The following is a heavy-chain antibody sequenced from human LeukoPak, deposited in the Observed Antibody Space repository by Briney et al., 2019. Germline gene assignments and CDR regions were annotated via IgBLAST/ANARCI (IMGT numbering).Heavy chain of an antibody. J-gene: IGHJ1*01. V-gene: IGHV3-23*01. Sequence: SGGSLRLSCAASGFTFSIYGMSWVRQAPGKGLEWVSAISSNGAGRYYADSVRDRFTISRDNSKNTLYLQMNGLRAEDTAVYYCTKDVEHFWGQGTLVTVSS. CDR1: GFTFSIYG. D-gene: IGHD1/OR15-1a*01. CDR2: ISSNGAGR. CDR3: TKDVEHF.